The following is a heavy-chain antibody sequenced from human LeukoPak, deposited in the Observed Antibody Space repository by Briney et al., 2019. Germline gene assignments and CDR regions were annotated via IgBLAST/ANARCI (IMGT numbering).Heavy chain of an antibody. Sequence: GGSLRLSCAASGFTFSSYWMSWVRQAPGKGLEWVANIKQDGSEKYYVDSVKGRFTISRDNAKNSLYLQMNSLRAEDTAVYYCARDYYGSGRQPYFFDYWGQGTLVTVSS. CDR1: GFTFSSYW. CDR2: IKQDGSEK. V-gene: IGHV3-7*01. D-gene: IGHD3-10*01. CDR3: ARDYYGSGRQPYFFDY. J-gene: IGHJ4*02.